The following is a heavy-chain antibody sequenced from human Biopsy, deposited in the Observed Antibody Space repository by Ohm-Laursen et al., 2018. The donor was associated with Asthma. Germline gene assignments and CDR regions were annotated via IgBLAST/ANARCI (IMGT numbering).Heavy chain of an antibody. J-gene: IGHJ4*02. CDR2: ISWNSGSI. CDR1: GFTVSRDR. D-gene: IGHD2-21*01. Sequence: SLRLSCAASGFTVSRDRMFWVRQAPGKGLEWVSGISWNSGSIGYADSVKGRFTISRDNAKNSLYLQMNSLRVEDTALYYCAKATLGDIGKDYWGQGTLVTVSS. CDR3: AKATLGDIGKDY. V-gene: IGHV3-9*01.